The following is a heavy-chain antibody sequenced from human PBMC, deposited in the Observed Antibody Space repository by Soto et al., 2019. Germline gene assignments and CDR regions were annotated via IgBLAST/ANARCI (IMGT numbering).Heavy chain of an antibody. CDR1: GGSFSGYY. J-gene: IGHJ5*02. Sequence: PSETLSLTCAVYGGSFSGYYWSWMRQPPGQGLEWMGELNHSGSTTYNPSLKSRVTISVDTSKNHYSLKLTSVTAADTAVYHCARGQGIVATANRFKPWGQVTLVTVSS. D-gene: IGHD5-12*01. CDR2: LNHSGST. V-gene: IGHV4-34*01. CDR3: ARGQGIVATANRFKP.